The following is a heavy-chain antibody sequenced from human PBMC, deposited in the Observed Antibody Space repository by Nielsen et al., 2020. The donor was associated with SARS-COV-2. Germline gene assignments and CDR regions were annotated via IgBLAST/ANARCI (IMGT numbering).Heavy chain of an antibody. J-gene: IGHJ4*02. D-gene: IGHD7-27*01. CDR3: ARDCSCGLGSSPSYYFDY. Sequence: SETLSLTCTVSGGSISSGSYYWTWIRQPAGKGLEWIGRIFKSGSTNYNPSLKSRVTISVDTSKNQFSLELRSVTAADTAVYYCARDCSCGLGSSPSYYFDYWGQGTLVTVSS. CDR2: IFKSGST. CDR1: GGSISSGSYY. V-gene: IGHV4-61*02.